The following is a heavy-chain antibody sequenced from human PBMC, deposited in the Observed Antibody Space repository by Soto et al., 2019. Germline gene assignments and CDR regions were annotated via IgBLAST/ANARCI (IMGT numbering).Heavy chain of an antibody. Sequence: PSETLSLTCTVSGGSINSGGYSWTWIRQPPGKGLEWIGYIYYSGSTNYNPSLKSRVTISVDTSKNQFSLKLSSVTAADTAVYYCARTGSSWTYYFDYWGQGTLVTVSS. CDR3: ARTGSSWTYYFDY. CDR1: GGSINSGGYS. CDR2: IYYSGST. D-gene: IGHD6-13*01. J-gene: IGHJ4*02. V-gene: IGHV4-61*08.